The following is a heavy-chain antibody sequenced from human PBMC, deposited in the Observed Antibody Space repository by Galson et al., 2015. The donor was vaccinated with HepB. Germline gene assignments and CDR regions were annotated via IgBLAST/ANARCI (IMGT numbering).Heavy chain of an antibody. CDR2: ISYDGNIK. D-gene: IGHD3-9*01. CDR1: GFTFSAYG. CDR3: AKDGAYFDILTGYRTLENWFDP. Sequence: SLRLSCAASGFTFSAYGMHWVRQAPGKGLEWVAVISYDGNIKYYADSVKGRFTISRDDTKRTLYLQMNSLRGDDTAVYYCAKDGAYFDILTGYRTLENWFDPWGQGTLVTVSS. V-gene: IGHV3-30*18. J-gene: IGHJ5*02.